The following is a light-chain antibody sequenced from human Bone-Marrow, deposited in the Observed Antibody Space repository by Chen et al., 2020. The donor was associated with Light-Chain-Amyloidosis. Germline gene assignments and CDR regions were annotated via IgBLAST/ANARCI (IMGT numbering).Light chain of an antibody. J-gene: IGLJ3*02. CDR2: DDS. CDR1: NIGSTS. V-gene: IGLV3-21*02. Sequence: SYVLTQPSSVSVAPGQTATIACGGNNIGSTSVHGYQQTPGQAPLLVVYDDSDRPSGIPERLSGSKSGNTATLTISRVEAGDEADYYCQVWDRSSDRPVFGGGTKLTVL. CDR3: QVWDRSSDRPV.